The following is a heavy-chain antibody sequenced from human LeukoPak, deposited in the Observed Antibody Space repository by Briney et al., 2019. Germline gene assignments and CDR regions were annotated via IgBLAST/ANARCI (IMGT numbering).Heavy chain of an antibody. CDR2: IYYSGST. V-gene: IGHV4-39*01. D-gene: IGHD6-13*01. Sequence: PSETLSLTCTVSGGSISSSSYYWGWIRQPPGKGLEWIGSIYYSGSTYYNPSLQSRVTISVDTSKNQFSLKLSSVTAADTAVYYCARQAGQQLAQFDYWGQGTLVTVSS. CDR3: ARQAGQQLAQFDY. J-gene: IGHJ4*02. CDR1: GGSISSSSYY.